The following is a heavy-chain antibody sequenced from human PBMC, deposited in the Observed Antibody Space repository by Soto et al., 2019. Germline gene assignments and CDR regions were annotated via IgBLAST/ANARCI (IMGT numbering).Heavy chain of an antibody. CDR1: GGSFSGYY. CDR3: ARAWGGVPDY. V-gene: IGHV4-34*12. Sequence: QVQLQQWGAGLLKPSETLSLTCAVYGGSFSGYYWSWIRQPPGKGLEWIGEIIHSESTNYNPSLKSRFTISVDTSKTQFALKLSSVPAADTAVYYCARAWGGVPDYWGQGTLVTVSS. D-gene: IGHD3-16*01. J-gene: IGHJ4*02. CDR2: IIHSEST.